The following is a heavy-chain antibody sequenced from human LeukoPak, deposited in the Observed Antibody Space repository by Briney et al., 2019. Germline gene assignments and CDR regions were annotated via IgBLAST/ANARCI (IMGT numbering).Heavy chain of an antibody. CDR3: ARDRITDCSTTSCTIANWFDP. D-gene: IGHD2-2*01. CDR2: INPNSGGT. Sequence: ASARVSCKASGYTFIDYYMHWVRQAPGQGLEWMGWINPNSGGTDYAQKFQGRVTMTRDTSIDTAYMDLSRLTSDDTAVYYCARDRITDCSTTSCTIANWFDPWGQGTLDSVSS. V-gene: IGHV1-2*02. J-gene: IGHJ5*02. CDR1: GYTFIDYY.